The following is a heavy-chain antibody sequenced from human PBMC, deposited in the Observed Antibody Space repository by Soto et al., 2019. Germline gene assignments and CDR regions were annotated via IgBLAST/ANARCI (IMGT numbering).Heavy chain of an antibody. CDR2: ISSSSSTI. D-gene: IGHD4-17*01. CDR1: GFTFSSYS. CDR3: ARRRGTPLTTDDY. Sequence: GGSLRLSCAASGFTFSSYSMNWVRQAPGKGLEWVSYISSSSSTIYYADSVKGRFTISRDNAKNSLYLQMNSLRAEDTAVYYCARRRGTPLTTDDYWGQGTLVTVSS. V-gene: IGHV3-48*01. J-gene: IGHJ4*02.